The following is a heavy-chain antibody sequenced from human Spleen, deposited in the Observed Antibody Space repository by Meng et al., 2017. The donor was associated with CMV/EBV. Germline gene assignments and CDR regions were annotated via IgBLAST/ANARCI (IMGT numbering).Heavy chain of an antibody. V-gene: IGHV1-69*10. Sequence: CKASGGTFSSYAISWVRQAPGQGLEWMGGIIPILGIANYAQKFQGRVTITADKSTSTAYMELSSLRSEDTAVYYCAREGTSMAYFDYWGQGTLVTVSS. CDR1: GGTFSSYA. CDR2: IIPILGIA. D-gene: IGHD2/OR15-2a*01. J-gene: IGHJ4*02. CDR3: AREGTSMAYFDY.